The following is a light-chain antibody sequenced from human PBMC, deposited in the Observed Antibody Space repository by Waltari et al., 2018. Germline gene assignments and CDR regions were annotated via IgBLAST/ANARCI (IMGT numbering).Light chain of an antibody. J-gene: IGKJ2*01. CDR2: GAA. CDR3: QQYGSSPPT. Sequence: EIVLTQSPGTLSLSPGERATLSCRASQSLSSSYLAWYQQKPGQAPRLLIYGAASRATVIPDRFSGSGSGTDCTLTITSLEPEDFAGYSCQQYGSSPPTFGQGTKLEIK. V-gene: IGKV3-20*01. CDR1: QSLSSSY.